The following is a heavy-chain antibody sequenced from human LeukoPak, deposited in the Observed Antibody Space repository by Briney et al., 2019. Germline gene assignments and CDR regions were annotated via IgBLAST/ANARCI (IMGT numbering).Heavy chain of an antibody. CDR3: AREDYYGSGSGYYYYYMDV. CDR1: GYSISSGYY. CDR2: IYHSGNT. V-gene: IGHV4-38-2*02. J-gene: IGHJ6*03. D-gene: IGHD3-10*01. Sequence: SETLSLTCTVSGYSISSGYYWGWIRQPPGKGLEWIGSIYHSGNTYYNPSHKSRVTISVDTSKNQVPLKLSSATAADTAVYYCAREDYYGSGSGYYYYYMDVWGKGTTVTISS.